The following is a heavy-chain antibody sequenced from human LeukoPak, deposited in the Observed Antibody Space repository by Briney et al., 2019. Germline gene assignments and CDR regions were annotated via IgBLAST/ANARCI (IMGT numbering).Heavy chain of an antibody. CDR3: ARFEYGSSYYFDY. CDR1: GGSFSGYY. V-gene: IGHV4-34*01. J-gene: IGHJ4*02. D-gene: IGHD6-6*01. Sequence: PSETLSLTCAVYGGSFSGYYWSWIRQPPGKGLEWIGEINHSGSTNYNPSLKSRVTISVDTSKNQFSLKLSSVTAADTAVYYCARFEYGSSYYFDYWGQGTLVTVSS. CDR2: INHSGST.